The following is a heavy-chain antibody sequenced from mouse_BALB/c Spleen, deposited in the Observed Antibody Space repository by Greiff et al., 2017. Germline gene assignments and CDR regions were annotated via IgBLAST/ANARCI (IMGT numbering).Heavy chain of an antibody. CDR1: GYTFTSYW. J-gene: IGHJ2*01. V-gene: IGHV1S41*01. CDR3: ARERDSFDY. Sequence: ELVKPGASVKLSCKASGYTFTSYWINWIKQRPGQGLEWIGRIAPGSGSTYYNEMFKGKATLTVDTSSSTAYIQLSSLSSEDSAVYFCARERDSFDYWGQGTTLTVSS. CDR2: IAPGSGST.